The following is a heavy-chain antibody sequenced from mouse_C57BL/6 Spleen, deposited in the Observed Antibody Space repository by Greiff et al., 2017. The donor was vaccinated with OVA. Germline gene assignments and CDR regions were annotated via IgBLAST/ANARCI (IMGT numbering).Heavy chain of an antibody. CDR3: ARSDPRYYGSSYQFAY. CDR1: GYTFTDYN. D-gene: IGHD1-1*01. Sequence: VQLKESGPELVKPGASVKIPCKASGYTFTDYNMDWVKQSHGKSLEWIGDINPNNGGTIYNQKFKGKATLTVDKSSSTAYMELRSLTSEDTAVYYCARSDPRYYGSSYQFAYWGQGTLVTVSA. J-gene: IGHJ3*01. V-gene: IGHV1-18*01. CDR2: INPNNGGT.